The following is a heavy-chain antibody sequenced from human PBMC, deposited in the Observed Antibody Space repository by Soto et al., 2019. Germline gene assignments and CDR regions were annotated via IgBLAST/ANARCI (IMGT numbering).Heavy chain of an antibody. CDR1: GGSISSGCYY. V-gene: IGHV4-31*03. CDR3: ARSPRFGGGSCYSDY. J-gene: IGHJ4*02. CDR2: IYYSGST. Sequence: QVQLQESGPGLVKPSQTLSLTCTVSGGSISSGCYYWSWIRQHPGKGLEWIGYIYYSGSTYYNPSLKSRVTIAVDTSKNQFSLKLSAVTAADTAVYYCARSPRFGGGSCYSDYWGQGTLVTVSS. D-gene: IGHD2-15*01.